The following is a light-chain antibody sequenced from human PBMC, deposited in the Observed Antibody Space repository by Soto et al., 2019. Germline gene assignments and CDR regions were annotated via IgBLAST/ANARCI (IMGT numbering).Light chain of an antibody. J-gene: IGKJ1*01. V-gene: IGKV1-39*01. Sequence: DIQMTQSPSSLSASVGDRVTITCRASQTISTYLHWYQQKAGEAPKLLIYAASNLQGGVPSRFSGSGSGTDFTLTIRSLQPEDFATYYCQQSYSTPWTFGQGTKVDIK. CDR3: QQSYSTPWT. CDR2: AAS. CDR1: QTISTY.